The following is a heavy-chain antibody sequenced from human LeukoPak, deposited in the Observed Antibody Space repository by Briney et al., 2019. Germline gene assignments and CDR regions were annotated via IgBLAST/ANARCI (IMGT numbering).Heavy chain of an antibody. J-gene: IGHJ4*02. D-gene: IGHD4-11*01. Sequence: WASVKVSCKASGYTFTGYYMHWVRQAPGQGLEWMGWINPNSGGTNYAQKFQGRVTMTRDTSISTAYMELSRLRSDDTAVYYCARDRLGSNFEFDYWGQGTLVTVSS. CDR2: INPNSGGT. CDR1: GYTFTGYY. CDR3: ARDRLGSNFEFDY. V-gene: IGHV1-2*02.